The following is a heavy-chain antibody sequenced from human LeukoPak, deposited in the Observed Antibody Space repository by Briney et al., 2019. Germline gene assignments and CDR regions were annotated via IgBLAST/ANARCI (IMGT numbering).Heavy chain of an antibody. J-gene: IGHJ4*02. Sequence: SSVKASCQASGGTFSSYAISWVRQATGQGLEWMGGIIPIFGTANYAQKFQDRVTITADKSTSTVYMELSSLRSEDTAVYYCARYRGYSGYVGGWFDYWGQGTLVTVSS. CDR2: IIPIFGTA. V-gene: IGHV1-69*06. D-gene: IGHD5-12*01. CDR3: ARYRGYSGYVGGWFDY. CDR1: GGTFSSYA.